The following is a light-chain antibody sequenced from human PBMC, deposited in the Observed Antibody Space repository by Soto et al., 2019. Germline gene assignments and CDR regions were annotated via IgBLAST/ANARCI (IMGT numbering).Light chain of an antibody. V-gene: IGLV2-23*02. J-gene: IGLJ2*01. CDR1: SSDIGNYNL. Sequence: QSALTQPASMSGSPGQSIAISCTGTSSDIGNYNLVSWFQQHPGEAPKLIIYEVTTRPSGVSDLFSGSKSGKTASLTLSGLQAEDEADYYCCSYAGGDSFVFGGWTKLTVL. CDR3: CSYAGGDSFV. CDR2: EVT.